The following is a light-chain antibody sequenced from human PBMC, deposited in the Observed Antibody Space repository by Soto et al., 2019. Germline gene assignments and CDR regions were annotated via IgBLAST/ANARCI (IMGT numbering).Light chain of an antibody. CDR3: TSFTTTAAL. J-gene: IGLJ2*01. V-gene: IGLV2-14*01. Sequence: QSALTQPASVSGSPGQSITISCTGTSSDVGRYDYVSWFQQHPGKAPKLMIYAVSNRPSGVSSRFSGSKSGNTASLTISGLQAVDEADYYCTSFTTTAALFGGGTKLTVL. CDR2: AVS. CDR1: SSDVGRYDY.